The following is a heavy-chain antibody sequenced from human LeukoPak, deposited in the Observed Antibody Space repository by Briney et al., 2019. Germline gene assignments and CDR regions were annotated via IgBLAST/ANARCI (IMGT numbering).Heavy chain of an antibody. Sequence: SETLSLTCTVSGGSISSYYWSWLRQPPGKGLECLGYIYYSGCTNFNPSLKSRVNISVDTSKNQFSLTLNSATAADTAVFYRSRGNTYYDSSGAFDYWGQGTLVTVSS. D-gene: IGHD3-22*01. J-gene: IGHJ4*02. CDR3: SRGNTYYDSSGAFDY. CDR2: IYYSGCT. V-gene: IGHV4-59*08. CDR1: GGSISSYY.